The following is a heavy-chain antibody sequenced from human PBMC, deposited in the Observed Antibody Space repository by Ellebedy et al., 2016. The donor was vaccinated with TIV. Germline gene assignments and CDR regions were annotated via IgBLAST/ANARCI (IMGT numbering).Heavy chain of an antibody. D-gene: IGHD6-6*01. CDR3: ARRPNYYGMDV. Sequence: GESLKISCEASGFSFGGYAMSWVRQAPGKGLEWVSTFSPIGDSIYYADSVRGRFTISRDNSKNTLYLQMNSLRAEDTAVYYCARRPNYYGMDVWGQGTTVTVSS. J-gene: IGHJ6*02. CDR2: FSPIGDSI. CDR1: GFSFGGYA. V-gene: IGHV3-23*01.